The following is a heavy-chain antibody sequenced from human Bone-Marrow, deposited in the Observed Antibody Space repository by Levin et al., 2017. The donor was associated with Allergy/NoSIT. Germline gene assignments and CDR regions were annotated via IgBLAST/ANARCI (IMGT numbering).Heavy chain of an antibody. CDR3: ARDESFEYSSSWYFPRERGAHYYYYGMDV. CDR2: IYHSGST. CDR1: GGSISSSNW. D-gene: IGHD6-13*01. Sequence: PSETLSLTCAVSGGSISSSNWWSWVRQPPGKGLEWIGEIYHSGSTNYNPSLKSRVTISVDKSKNQFSLKLSSVTAADTAVYYCARDESFEYSSSWYFPRERGAHYYYYGMDVWGQGTTVTVSS. J-gene: IGHJ6*02. V-gene: IGHV4-4*02.